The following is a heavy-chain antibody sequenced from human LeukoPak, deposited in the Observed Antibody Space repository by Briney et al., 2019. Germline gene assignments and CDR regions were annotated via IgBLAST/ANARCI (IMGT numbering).Heavy chain of an antibody. D-gene: IGHD5-18*01. CDR3: ARGRWKTGMDTPYYFDY. Sequence: SETLSLTCTVSAGSTGSYYWSWIRLPAGKGLEWIGRTHTSGSTNYNPSLKSRVTMSVDTSMNQFSLKLSSVTAADTAVYYCARGRWKTGMDTPYYFDYWGQGTLVTVSS. J-gene: IGHJ4*02. CDR2: THTSGST. CDR1: AGSTGSYY. V-gene: IGHV4-4*07.